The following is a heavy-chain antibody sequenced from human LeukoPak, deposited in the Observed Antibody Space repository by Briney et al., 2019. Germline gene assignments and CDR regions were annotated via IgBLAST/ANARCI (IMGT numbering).Heavy chain of an antibody. Sequence: GGSLRLSCAASGFSFSSYAMHWVRQAPGKGLEWVAVILYDGSNKYYADSVKGRFTISRDNSKNTLYLQMNSLRAEDTAVYYCAKGGLYGDYDYWGQGTLVTVSS. CDR3: AKGGLYGDYDY. CDR2: ILYDGSNK. D-gene: IGHD4-17*01. V-gene: IGHV3-30-3*01. J-gene: IGHJ4*02. CDR1: GFSFSSYA.